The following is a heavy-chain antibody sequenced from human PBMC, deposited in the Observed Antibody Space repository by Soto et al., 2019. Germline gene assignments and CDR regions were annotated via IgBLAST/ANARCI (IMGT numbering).Heavy chain of an antibody. J-gene: IGHJ1*01. D-gene: IGHD1-26*01. CDR1: GGTFSSYA. CDR3: ARSVGGSYLPGYFQL. V-gene: IGHV1-69*13. Sequence: ASVKVSCKASGGTFSSYAISWVRQAPGQGLEWMGGIIPIFGTANYAQKFQGRVTITADESTSTAYMELSSLRSEDTAVYYCARSVGGSYLPGYFQLWGQGTLVTVSS. CDR2: IIPIFGTA.